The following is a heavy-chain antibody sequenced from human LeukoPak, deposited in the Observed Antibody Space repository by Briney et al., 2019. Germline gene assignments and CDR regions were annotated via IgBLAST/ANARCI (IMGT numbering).Heavy chain of an antibody. Sequence: GASVKVSCKASGYTFTGYYMHWVRQAPGQGLEWMGRINPNSGGTNYAQKFQGRVTMTRDTSISTAYMELSSLRSEDTAVYYCARDSNIAAAGYMDVWGKGTTVTVSS. J-gene: IGHJ6*03. CDR1: GYTFTGYY. CDR2: INPNSGGT. D-gene: IGHD6-13*01. CDR3: ARDSNIAAAGYMDV. V-gene: IGHV1-2*06.